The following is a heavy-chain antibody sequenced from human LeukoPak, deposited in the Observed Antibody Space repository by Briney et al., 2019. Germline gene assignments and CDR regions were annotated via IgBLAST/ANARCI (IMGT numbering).Heavy chain of an antibody. V-gene: IGHV4-34*01. CDR2: INHSEST. Sequence: PSENLSLTCAVYGGSFSGYYWSWIRQPPGKGLEWIGEINHSESTNYNPSLKSRVSISVDTSKNQFSLKLSSVTAADTAVYYCARGFRGLGTRYYYDSSGYYSLRDYWGQGTLVTVSS. J-gene: IGHJ4*02. D-gene: IGHD3-22*01. CDR1: GGSFSGYY. CDR3: ARGFRGLGTRYYYDSSGYYSLRDY.